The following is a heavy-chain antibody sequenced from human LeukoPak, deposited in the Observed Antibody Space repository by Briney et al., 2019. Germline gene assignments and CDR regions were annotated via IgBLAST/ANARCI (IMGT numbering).Heavy chain of an antibody. CDR3: ARDKDYDSSGYTNWFDP. CDR2: IIPIFGTA. V-gene: IGHV1-69*13. D-gene: IGHD3-22*01. CDR1: GGTFSSYA. Sequence: SVKVSCKASGGTFSSYAISWVRQAPGQGLEWMGGIIPIFGTANYAQKFQGRVTITADESTSTAYMELSSLRSEDTAVYYCARDKDYDSSGYTNWFDPWGQGTLVTVSS. J-gene: IGHJ5*02.